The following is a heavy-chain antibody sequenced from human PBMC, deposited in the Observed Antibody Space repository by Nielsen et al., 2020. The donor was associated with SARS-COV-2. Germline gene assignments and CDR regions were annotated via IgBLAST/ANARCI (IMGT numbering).Heavy chain of an antibody. CDR2: IDPSDSYT. Sequence: GESLKISCQGSGYSFTSYWISWVRQMPGKGLEWMGRIDPSDSYTNYSPSFQGHVTISADKSISTAYLQWSSLKASDTAMYYCARLISIAAAGTEGWFDPWGQGTLVTVSS. V-gene: IGHV5-10-1*01. J-gene: IGHJ5*02. CDR3: ARLISIAAAGTEGWFDP. D-gene: IGHD6-13*01. CDR1: GYSFTSYW.